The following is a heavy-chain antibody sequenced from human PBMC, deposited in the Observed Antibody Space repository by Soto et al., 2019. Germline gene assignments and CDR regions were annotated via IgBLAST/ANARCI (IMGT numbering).Heavy chain of an antibody. D-gene: IGHD1-26*01. V-gene: IGHV4-31*03. CDR1: GGSISSGGYY. CDR3: ARMGRGELNYYYGMDV. CDR2: IYYSGST. Sequence: PSETLSLTCTVSGGSISSGGYYWSWIRQHPGKGLEWIGYIYYSGSTYYNPSLKSRVTISVDTSKNQFSLRAEDMAVYYCARMGRGELNYYYGMDVWGQGTTVTVSS. J-gene: IGHJ6*02.